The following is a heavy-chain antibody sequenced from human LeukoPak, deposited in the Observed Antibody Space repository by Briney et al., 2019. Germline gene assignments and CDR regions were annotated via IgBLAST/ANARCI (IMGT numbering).Heavy chain of an antibody. J-gene: IGHJ4*02. D-gene: IGHD6-19*01. CDR1: GYTFTNYD. CDR2: MNPNSNNT. CDR3: ARGPPTYSSGGYVNY. Sequence: VASVKVSCKASGYTFTNYDINWVRQATGQGLEWMGWMNPNSNNTGYAQKFQGRVTMTRNTSISTAYMELSSLRSEDTAVYYCARGPPTYSSGGYVNYWGQGTLVTVSS. V-gene: IGHV1-8*01.